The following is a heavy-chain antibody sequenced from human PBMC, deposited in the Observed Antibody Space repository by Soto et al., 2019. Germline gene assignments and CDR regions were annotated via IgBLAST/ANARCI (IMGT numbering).Heavy chain of an antibody. Sequence: SGPTLVNPTQTLTLTCTFSGFSPSTSGVGVGWIRQPPGKALEWLALIYWDDDKRYSPSLKSRLTIAKDTSKNQVVLTMTNMDPVDTATYYCAPATAEYSSCYYYYYMDVWGKGTTVTVSS. CDR1: GFSPSTSGVG. V-gene: IGHV2-5*02. CDR2: IYWDDDK. CDR3: APATAEYSSCYYYYYMDV. D-gene: IGHD6-6*01. J-gene: IGHJ6*03.